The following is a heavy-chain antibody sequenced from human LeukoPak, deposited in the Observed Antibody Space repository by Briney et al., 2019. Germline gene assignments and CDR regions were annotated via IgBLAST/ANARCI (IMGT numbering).Heavy chain of an antibody. CDR1: GFTFGRYA. V-gene: IGHV3-30*04. J-gene: IGHJ6*03. D-gene: IGHD3-10*01. Sequence: GGSLRLSCTASGFTFGRYAMHWLRQAPGKGLEWVAVIAYHGSNKYSADSVKGRFTISRDNSKNTLYLQMNSLRAEDTAVYYCAKGRNFYGSLERGYYMDVWGKGTTVTISS. CDR2: IAYHGSNK. CDR3: AKGRNFYGSLERGYYMDV.